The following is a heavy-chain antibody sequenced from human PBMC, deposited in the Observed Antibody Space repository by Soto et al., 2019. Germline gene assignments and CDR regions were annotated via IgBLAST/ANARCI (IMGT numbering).Heavy chain of an antibody. J-gene: IGHJ3*02. V-gene: IGHV3-21*01. CDR2: ISSSSSYI. Sequence: GGSLGLSCAASGVTFSSYIMNWVRQAPGKGLEWVSSISSSSSYIYYADSVKGRFTISRDNAKNSLYLQMNSLRAEDTAVYYCASGRSYAFDIWGQGTMVTVSS. CDR3: ASGRSYAFDI. CDR1: GVTFSSYI.